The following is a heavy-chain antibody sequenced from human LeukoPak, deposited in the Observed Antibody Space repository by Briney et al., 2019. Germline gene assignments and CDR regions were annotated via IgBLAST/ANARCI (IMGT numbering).Heavy chain of an antibody. CDR3: ARTSRQLWPSALFDY. D-gene: IGHD5-18*01. Sequence: GGSLRLSCAASGFTFSSYEMNWVRQAPGKGLEWVSYISSSGSTIYYADSVKGRFTISRDNAKNSLYLQMNSLRAEDTAVYYCARTSRQLWPSALFDYWGQGTLVIVSS. CDR2: ISSSGSTI. V-gene: IGHV3-48*03. J-gene: IGHJ4*02. CDR1: GFTFSSYE.